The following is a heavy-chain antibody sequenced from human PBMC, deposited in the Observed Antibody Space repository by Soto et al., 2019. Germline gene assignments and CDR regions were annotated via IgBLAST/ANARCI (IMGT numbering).Heavy chain of an antibody. CDR3: ARDVGDSSGWYLFDY. D-gene: IGHD6-19*01. CDR2: INPSGGNT. J-gene: IGHJ4*02. CDR1: GYTFTSYY. V-gene: IGHV1-46*01. Sequence: ASVKVSCKASGYTFTSYYMHWVRQAPGQGLEWMGIINPSGGNTNYAQKFQGRVTMTRDTSTSTVYMELSSLRSEDTAVYYCARDVGDSSGWYLFDYWGQGTLVTVSS.